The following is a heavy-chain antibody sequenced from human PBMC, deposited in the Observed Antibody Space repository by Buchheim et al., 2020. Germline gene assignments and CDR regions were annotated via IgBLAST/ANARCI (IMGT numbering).Heavy chain of an antibody. V-gene: IGHV4-34*01. CDR3: AGFAGGGYSYGSAGVDV. D-gene: IGHD5-18*01. Sequence: QVQLQQWGAGLLKPSETLSLTCAVYGGSFSGYYWSWIRQPPGKGLEWIGEINHSGSTNYNPSLKSRVTISVDTSKNQFSLKLRSVTAADTTVYYCAGFAGGGYSYGSAGVDVWGQGTT. CDR1: GGSFSGYY. J-gene: IGHJ6*02. CDR2: INHSGST.